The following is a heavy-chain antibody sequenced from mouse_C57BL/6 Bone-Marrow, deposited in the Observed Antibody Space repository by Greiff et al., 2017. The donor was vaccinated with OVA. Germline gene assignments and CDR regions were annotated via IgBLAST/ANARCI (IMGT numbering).Heavy chain of an antibody. V-gene: IGHV1-76*01. Sequence: VQLQQSGAEVVRPGASVTLSCKASGYTFTDHYVNWVQQRPGQGLEWIARIYPGGGNTYYTEKFKGKATLTAEKSSNTAYMQLSSLTSEDSAVYSCARDAGYFFEYGGQGTTLTVSS. J-gene: IGHJ2*01. CDR3: ARDAGYFFEY. D-gene: IGHD2-3*01. CDR1: GYTFTDHY. CDR2: IYPGGGNT.